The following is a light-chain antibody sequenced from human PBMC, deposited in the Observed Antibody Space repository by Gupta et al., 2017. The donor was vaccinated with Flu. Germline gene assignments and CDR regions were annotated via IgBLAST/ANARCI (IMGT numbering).Light chain of an antibody. V-gene: IGKV1-39*01. J-gene: IGKJ4*01. CDR1: QSISSY. Sequence: DIQMTQSPSSLSASVGDRVTITCRASQSISSYLNWYQQKPGKAPKLLIYAASSLQSGVPSRFSGSGSGTDFTLTISSLQPEDFATYYCQQRYSTPITLGGGTXVEIK. CDR3: QQRYSTPIT. CDR2: AAS.